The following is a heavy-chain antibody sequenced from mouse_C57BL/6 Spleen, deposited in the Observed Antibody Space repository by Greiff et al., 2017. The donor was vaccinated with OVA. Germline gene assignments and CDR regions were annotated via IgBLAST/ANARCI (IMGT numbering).Heavy chain of an antibody. Sequence: QVQLKESGAELVKPGASVKISCKASGYAFSSYWMNWVKQRPGKGLEWIGQIYPGDGDTNYNGKFKGKATLTADKSSSTAYMQLSSLTSEDSAVYFCARFGNYAMDYWGQGTSVTVSS. V-gene: IGHV1-80*01. CDR3: ARFGNYAMDY. D-gene: IGHD4-1*01. CDR2: IYPGDGDT. J-gene: IGHJ4*01. CDR1: GYAFSSYW.